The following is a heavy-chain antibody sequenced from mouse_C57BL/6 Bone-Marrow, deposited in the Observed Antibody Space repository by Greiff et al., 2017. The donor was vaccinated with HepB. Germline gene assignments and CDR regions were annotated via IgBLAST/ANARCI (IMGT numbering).Heavy chain of an antibody. CDR1: GFTFSSYT. CDR3: ARRGQDYAMDY. CDR2: ISGGGGNT. V-gene: IGHV5-9*01. J-gene: IGHJ4*01. D-gene: IGHD3-2*02. Sequence: EVKLVESGGGLVKPGGSLKLSCAASGFTFSSYTMSWVRQTPEKRLEWVATISGGGGNTYYPDSVKGRFTISRDNAKNTLYLQMGSLRSEDTALYYCARRGQDYAMDYWGQGTSVTVSS.